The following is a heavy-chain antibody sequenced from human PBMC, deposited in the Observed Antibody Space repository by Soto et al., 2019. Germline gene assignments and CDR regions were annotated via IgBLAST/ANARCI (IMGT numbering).Heavy chain of an antibody. V-gene: IGHV1-3*01. Sequence: ASVKVSCKASGYTFTNYDINWVRQAPGQRLEWMGWINAGNGNTKYSQKFQGRVTITRDTSASTAYMELSSLRSEDTAVYYCASSYSNYALIDYYYYGMDVWGQGTTVTVSS. CDR1: GYTFTNYD. D-gene: IGHD4-4*01. CDR2: INAGNGNT. J-gene: IGHJ6*02. CDR3: ASSYSNYALIDYYYYGMDV.